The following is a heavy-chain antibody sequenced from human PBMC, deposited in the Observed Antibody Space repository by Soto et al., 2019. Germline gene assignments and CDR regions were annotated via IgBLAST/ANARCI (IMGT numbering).Heavy chain of an antibody. CDR3: ASEYSSSWYPHAFDI. Sequence: ASVKVSCKASGYTFTSYAMHWVRQAPGQRLEWMGWINAGNGNTKYSQKFQGRVTITRDTSASTAYMELSSLRSEDTAVYYCASEYSSSWYPHAFDIWGQGTMVTVSS. D-gene: IGHD6-13*01. CDR1: GYTFTSYA. V-gene: IGHV1-3*01. J-gene: IGHJ3*02. CDR2: INAGNGNT.